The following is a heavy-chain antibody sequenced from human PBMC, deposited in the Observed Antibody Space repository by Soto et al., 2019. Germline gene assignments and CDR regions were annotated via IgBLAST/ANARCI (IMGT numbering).Heavy chain of an antibody. Sequence: QVQLVQSGAEVKKPGASVKVSCKASGYTFTSYGISWGRQAPGQGLEWMGWISAYNGNTKSAQKLQGRVTMTTDTSTSTAYMELRSMRSDDTAVYYCAGDLAVGVVDYWGQGTLVTVSS. CDR3: AGDLAVGVVDY. J-gene: IGHJ4*02. D-gene: IGHD2-15*01. CDR1: GYTFTSYG. V-gene: IGHV1-18*01. CDR2: ISAYNGNT.